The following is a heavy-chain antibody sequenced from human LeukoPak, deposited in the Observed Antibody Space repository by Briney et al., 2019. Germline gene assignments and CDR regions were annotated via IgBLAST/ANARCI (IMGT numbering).Heavy chain of an antibody. CDR2: INGDGSST. V-gene: IGHV3-74*01. CDR1: GFTFSTYW. Sequence: GGSLRLSCAASGFTFSTYWMHWVRQAPGKGLVWVSRINGDGSSTSYADSVKGRFAISRDNAKNTLYLQMNSLRAEDTAVYYCARDGHGNWNDGGWFDPWGQGTLVTVSS. J-gene: IGHJ5*02. CDR3: ARDGHGNWNDGGWFDP. D-gene: IGHD1-1*01.